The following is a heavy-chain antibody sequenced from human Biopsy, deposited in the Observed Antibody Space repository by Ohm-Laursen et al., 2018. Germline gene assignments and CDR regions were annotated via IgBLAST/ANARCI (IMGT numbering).Heavy chain of an antibody. V-gene: IGHV4-31*01. D-gene: IGHD3-22*01. J-gene: IGHJ5*02. Sequence: TLSLTCTVSGGSISSGGSYWSWLRQRPGKGLAWIGYIFNSANTYYTPSLKNLITISGDTSKNQFSLKLNSVTAADTAVYYCARGDYFDSNGYFWFDPWGQGTLVTVSS. CDR2: IFNSANT. CDR1: GGSISSGGSY. CDR3: ARGDYFDSNGYFWFDP.